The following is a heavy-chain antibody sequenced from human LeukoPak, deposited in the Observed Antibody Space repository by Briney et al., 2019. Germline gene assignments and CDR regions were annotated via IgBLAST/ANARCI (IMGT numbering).Heavy chain of an antibody. Sequence: GGSLRLSCAASGFTFSSYWMHWVRHGPGEGLVSVSRISTDGTTTSYADSVKGRFTVSRDNAKNTLYLQMNSLRAEDTAVYYCARDITLTRGGRSDYWGHGTLVTVSA. CDR3: ARDITLTRGGRSDY. D-gene: IGHD3-10*01. V-gene: IGHV3-74*01. J-gene: IGHJ4*01. CDR1: GFTFSSYW. CDR2: ISTDGTTT.